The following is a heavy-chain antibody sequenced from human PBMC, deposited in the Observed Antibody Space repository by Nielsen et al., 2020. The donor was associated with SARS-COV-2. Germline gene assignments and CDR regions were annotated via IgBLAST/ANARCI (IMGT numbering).Heavy chain of an antibody. Sequence: GESLKISCTASGVTFSNNAMTWVRQAPGKGLEWVSSIGNSGDNIYYADSVKGRFTVSRDNSKNTLYLEMNSLRAEDTAVYYCARQFYGCNDYLGQGTLVTVSS. CDR2: IGNSGDNI. CDR3: ARQFYGCNDY. D-gene: IGHD3-10*01. CDR1: GVTFSNNA. J-gene: IGHJ4*02. V-gene: IGHV3-23*01.